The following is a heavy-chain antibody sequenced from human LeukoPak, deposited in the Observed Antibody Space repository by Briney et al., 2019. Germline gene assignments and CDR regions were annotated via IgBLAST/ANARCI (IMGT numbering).Heavy chain of an antibody. J-gene: IGHJ4*02. CDR1: GFTFSSYA. D-gene: IGHD4-17*01. CDR2: ISGSGSST. Sequence: GGSLRLSCAASGFTFSSYAMSWVRQAPGKGLEWVSTISGSGSSTYYADSVKGRFTISRDNSKNTLYLQLNSLRAEDTAVYYCARDRHGDYGGYWGQGTLVTVSS. CDR3: ARDRHGDYGGY. V-gene: IGHV3-23*01.